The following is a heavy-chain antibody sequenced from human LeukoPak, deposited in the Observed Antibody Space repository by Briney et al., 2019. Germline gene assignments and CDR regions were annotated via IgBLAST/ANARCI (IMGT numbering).Heavy chain of an antibody. V-gene: IGHV3-30-3*01. CDR1: GFTFSSYA. D-gene: IGHD2-2*01. CDR3: ARGSGGRTIWVVVPAAQSSNYHYYGMDV. CDR2: ISYDGSNK. Sequence: GGSLRHSCAASGFTFSSYAMHWVRQAPGKGLEWVAVISYDGSNKYYADSVKGRFTISRDNSKNTLYLRMNSLRAEDTAVYYCARGSGGRTIWVVVPAAQSSNYHYYGMDVWGQGTTVTVSS. J-gene: IGHJ6*02.